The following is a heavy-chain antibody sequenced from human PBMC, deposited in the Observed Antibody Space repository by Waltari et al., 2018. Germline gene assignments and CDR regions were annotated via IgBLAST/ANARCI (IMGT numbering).Heavy chain of an antibody. J-gene: IGHJ4*02. CDR1: GYTFTGHY. V-gene: IGHV1-2*06. CDR2: INPNSGGT. D-gene: IGHD6-19*01. CDR3: ARVAVAGTFEDY. Sequence: QVQLVQSGAEVKKPGASVKFSCKASGYTFTGHYMHWVRQAPGQGLEWMGRINPNSGGTNYAQKFQGRVTMTRDTSISTAYMELSRLRSDDTAVYYCARVAVAGTFEDYWGQGTLVTVSS.